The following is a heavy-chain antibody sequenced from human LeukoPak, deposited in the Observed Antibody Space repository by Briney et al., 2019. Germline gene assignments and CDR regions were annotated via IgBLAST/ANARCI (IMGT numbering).Heavy chain of an antibody. J-gene: IGHJ3*01. Sequence: GGSLRLSCAASGFTFSTYSINWVRQAPGKGLEWVSSITSTSSYIYYADSVKGRFTISRDNAKNSLYLQMNSLRAEDTALYYCARVKVNTGLDAFDLWGRGTMVTVSS. D-gene: IGHD5-18*01. CDR2: ITSTSSYI. CDR3: ARVKVNTGLDAFDL. CDR1: GFTFSTYS. V-gene: IGHV3-21*01.